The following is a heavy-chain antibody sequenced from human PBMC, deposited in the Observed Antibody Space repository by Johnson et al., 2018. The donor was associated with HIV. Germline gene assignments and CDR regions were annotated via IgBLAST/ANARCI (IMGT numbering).Heavy chain of an antibody. CDR3: TTPGDRWYTLVGEAAFDI. Sequence: VQLVESGGGLVKPGGSLRLSCTASGFTFSDASMSWVRQAPGKGLEWVGRIKSVSDDETKDYGSPVKGRFTISRDDSSNTLYLQMNGLKTEDTAVYYCTTPGDRWYTLVGEAAFDIWGQGTMVTVSS. CDR2: IKSVSDDETK. J-gene: IGHJ3*02. D-gene: IGHD2-15*01. V-gene: IGHV3-15*01. CDR1: GFTFSDAS.